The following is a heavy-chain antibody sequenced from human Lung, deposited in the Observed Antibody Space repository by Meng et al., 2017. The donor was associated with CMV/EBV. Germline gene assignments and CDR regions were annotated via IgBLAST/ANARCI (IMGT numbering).Heavy chain of an antibody. D-gene: IGHD5-24*01. V-gene: IGHV4-61*02. CDR1: GGPCNSGGAH. CDR2: IYTSGST. CDR3: ASSMATITFAFDY. Sequence: VHREGAGQGWGNPERSLPRTWIVLGGPCNSGGAHGSWTRQPAGKGLEWIGRIYTSGSTNYNPSLKSRVTISVDTSKNQFSLKLSSVTAADTAVYYCASSMATITFAFDYWGQGTLVTVSS. J-gene: IGHJ4*02.